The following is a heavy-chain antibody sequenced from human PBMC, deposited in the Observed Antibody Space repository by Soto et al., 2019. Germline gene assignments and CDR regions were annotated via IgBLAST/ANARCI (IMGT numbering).Heavy chain of an antibody. CDR2: IWHDGNNK. Sequence: PVGSLRLSCAASGFTFSNYGMHWVHQAPSKGLEWVAIIWHDGNNKYYADSVRGRFIISRDNSKNRLYLQMNSLRAEDTAVYYCASDLVGASDSYGLDVWGQGTPVTAP. CDR3: ASDLVGASDSYGLDV. D-gene: IGHD1-26*01. J-gene: IGHJ6*02. V-gene: IGHV3-33*01. CDR1: GFTFSNYG.